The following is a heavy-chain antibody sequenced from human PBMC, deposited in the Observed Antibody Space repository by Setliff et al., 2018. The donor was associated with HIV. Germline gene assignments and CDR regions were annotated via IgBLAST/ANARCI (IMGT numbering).Heavy chain of an antibody. CDR1: GYTFTDYY. CDR2: INPNSGGT. V-gene: IGHV1-2*06. D-gene: IGHD5-18*01. J-gene: IGHJ4*02. CDR3: AKEGDRYGLDPDY. Sequence: ASVKVSCKASGYTFTDYYIHWVRQAPGQGLEWMGRINPNSGGTNYAQKFQGRVTMTRDTSISTAYMELSRLRSDDTAVYYCAKEGDRYGLDPDYWGQGTLVTVSS.